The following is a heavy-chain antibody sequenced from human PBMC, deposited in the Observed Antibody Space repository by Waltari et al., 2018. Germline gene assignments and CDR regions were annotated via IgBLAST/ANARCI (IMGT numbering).Heavy chain of an antibody. CDR2: IIPIFGTA. J-gene: IGHJ2*01. Sequence: QVQLVQSGAEVKRPGVSVRVSCKASGGTFSSYAISWVRQAPGQGLEWMGRIIPIFGTANYAQKFQGRVTITADKSTSTAYMELSSLRSEDTAVYYCARVKRYYDSSGSYWYFDLWGRGTLVTVSS. D-gene: IGHD3-22*01. V-gene: IGHV1-69*08. CDR1: GGTFSSYA. CDR3: ARVKRYYDSSGSYWYFDL.